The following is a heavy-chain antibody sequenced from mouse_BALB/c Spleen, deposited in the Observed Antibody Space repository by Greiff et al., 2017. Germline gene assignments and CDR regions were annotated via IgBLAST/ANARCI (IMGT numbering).Heavy chain of an antibody. J-gene: IGHJ3*01. V-gene: IGHV1-87*01. D-gene: IGHD2-3*01. CDR3: VYDGPFAY. Sequence: QVQLQQSGAELARPGASVKLSCKASGYTFTSYWMQWVKQRPGQGLEWIGAIYPGDGDTRYTQKFKGKATLTADKSSSTAYMQLSSLASEDSAVYYCVYDGPFAYWGQGTLVTVSA. CDR1: GYTFTSYW. CDR2: IYPGDGDT.